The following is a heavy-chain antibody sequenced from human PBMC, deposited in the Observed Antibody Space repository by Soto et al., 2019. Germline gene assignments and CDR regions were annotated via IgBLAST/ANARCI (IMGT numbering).Heavy chain of an antibody. V-gene: IGHV4-59*01. CDR2: IYYSGST. CDR3: ATFLEYSSSFDY. Sequence: SETLSLTCTVSGGSISSYYWSWIRQPPGKGLEWIGYIYYSGSTNYNPSLKSRVTISVDTSKNQFSLKLSTVTAADTAVYYCATFLEYSSSFDYWGQGTLVTVSS. J-gene: IGHJ4*02. CDR1: GGSISSYY. D-gene: IGHD6-6*01.